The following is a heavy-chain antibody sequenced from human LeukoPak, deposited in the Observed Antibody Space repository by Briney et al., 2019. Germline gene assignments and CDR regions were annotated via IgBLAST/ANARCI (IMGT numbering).Heavy chain of an antibody. V-gene: IGHV4-34*01. Sequence: SETLSLTCAVYGGSFSGYYWSWIRQPPGKGLEWIGEINHSGSTNYNPSLKSRVTISVDTSKNQFSLKLSSVTAADTAVYYCASISSSWNTDYWGQGTLVTVSS. J-gene: IGHJ4*02. D-gene: IGHD6-13*01. CDR1: GGSFSGYY. CDR3: ASISSSWNTDY. CDR2: INHSGST.